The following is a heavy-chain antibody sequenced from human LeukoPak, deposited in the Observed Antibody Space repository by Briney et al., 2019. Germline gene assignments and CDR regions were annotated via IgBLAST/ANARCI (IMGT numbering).Heavy chain of an antibody. Sequence: ASVKVSCKASGYSFTGYYMHWVRQAPGQGLEWMGWINPNSGDTKYAQKFQGRVTMTRDTSISTAYMELTRLRSDDTAVYYCARAYYYDSSGYHSNFDYWGQGTLVTVSS. CDR1: GYSFTGYY. CDR2: INPNSGDT. D-gene: IGHD3-22*01. CDR3: ARAYYYDSSGYHSNFDY. V-gene: IGHV1-2*02. J-gene: IGHJ4*02.